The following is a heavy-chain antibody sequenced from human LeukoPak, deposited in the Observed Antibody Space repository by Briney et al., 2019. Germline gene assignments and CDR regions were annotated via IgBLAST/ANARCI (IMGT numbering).Heavy chain of an antibody. D-gene: IGHD4-17*01. CDR1: GFTFSSYA. CDR3: ARNPYGDYNFDY. J-gene: IGHJ4*02. Sequence: GGSLRLSCAASGFTFSSYAMHWVRQAPGKGLEWVAVISYDGSNKYYADSVKGRFTISRDNSKNTLYLQMNSLRTEDTAVYYCARNPYGDYNFDYWGQGTLVTVSS. V-gene: IGHV3-30-3*01. CDR2: ISYDGSNK.